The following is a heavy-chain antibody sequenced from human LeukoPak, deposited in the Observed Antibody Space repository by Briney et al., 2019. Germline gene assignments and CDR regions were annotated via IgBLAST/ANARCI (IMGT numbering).Heavy chain of an antibody. J-gene: IGHJ4*02. D-gene: IGHD6-13*01. Sequence: ASVKVSCKASGYTFTSYAMHWVRQAPGQRLEWMGWINAGNGNTKYSQKFQGRVTITRDTSASTAYMELSSLRSEDTAVYYCAGPLIEYSSSWNSYFDYWGQGTLVTVSS. CDR2: INAGNGNT. CDR1: GYTFTSYA. CDR3: AGPLIEYSSSWNSYFDY. V-gene: IGHV1-3*01.